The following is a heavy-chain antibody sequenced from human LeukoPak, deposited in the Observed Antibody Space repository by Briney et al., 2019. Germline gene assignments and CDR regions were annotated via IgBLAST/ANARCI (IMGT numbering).Heavy chain of an antibody. CDR3: ARHVSGYPLYFYYYYMDV. J-gene: IGHJ6*03. CDR1: GFTFSSYA. Sequence: GRSLRLSCAASGFTFSSYAMHWVRQAPGKGLEWVAVISYDGSNKYYADSVKGRFTISRDNSKNTLYLQMNSLRAEDTAVYYCARHVSGYPLYFYYYYMDVWGKGTTVTISS. V-gene: IGHV3-30*04. CDR2: ISYDGSNK. D-gene: IGHD3-3*01.